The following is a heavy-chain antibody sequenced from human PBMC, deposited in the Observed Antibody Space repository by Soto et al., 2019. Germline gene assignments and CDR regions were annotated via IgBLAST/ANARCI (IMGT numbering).Heavy chain of an antibody. CDR3: ARDSETTAQYYYYYGMDV. CDR2: ISAYNGNT. Sequence: ASVKVSCKASGYTFTSYGICWVRQAPGQGLEWMGWISAYNGNTNYAQKLQGRVTMTTDTSTSTAYMELRSLRSDDTAVYYCARDSETTAQYYYYYGMDVWGQGTTVTVSS. D-gene: IGHD4-17*01. J-gene: IGHJ6*02. CDR1: GYTFTSYG. V-gene: IGHV1-18*01.